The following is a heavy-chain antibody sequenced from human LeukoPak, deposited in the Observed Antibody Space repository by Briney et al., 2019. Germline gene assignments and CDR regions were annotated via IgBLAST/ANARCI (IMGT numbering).Heavy chain of an antibody. Sequence: GGSLRLSCAASGFTFSSYWMHWVRQAPGKGLVWVSRINSDGSSTSYADSVKGRFTISRDNAKNTLYLQMNSLRDEDTAVYYCARDAAFSAFNMWGQGTMVTVSS. CDR3: ARDAAFSAFNM. V-gene: IGHV3-74*01. J-gene: IGHJ3*02. D-gene: IGHD2-15*01. CDR1: GFTFSSYW. CDR2: INSDGSST.